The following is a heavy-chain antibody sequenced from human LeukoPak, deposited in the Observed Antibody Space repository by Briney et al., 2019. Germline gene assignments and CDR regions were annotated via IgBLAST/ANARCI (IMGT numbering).Heavy chain of an antibody. CDR2: INHSGST. V-gene: IGHV4-38-2*02. CDR1: GYSISSGYY. Sequence: SETLSLTCTVSGYSISSGYYWGWIRQPPGKGLEWIGEINHSGSTNYNPSLKSRVTISVDTSKNQFSLKLSSVTAADTAMYYCAKSNGYGLIDIWGQGTMVTVSS. CDR3: AKSNGYGLIDI. D-gene: IGHD3-22*01. J-gene: IGHJ3*02.